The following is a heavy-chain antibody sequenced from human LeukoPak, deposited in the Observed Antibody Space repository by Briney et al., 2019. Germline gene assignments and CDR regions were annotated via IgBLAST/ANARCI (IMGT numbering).Heavy chain of an antibody. V-gene: IGHV4-39*07. CDR1: DGSISSSSYY. Sequence: SETLSLTCTVSDGSISSSSYYWGWIRQPPGKGLEWIGSIYYSGSTYYNPSLKSRVTISVDTSKNQFSLKLSSVTAADTAVYYCARDRVATRGGDAFDIWGQGTMVTVSS. CDR2: IYYSGST. CDR3: ARDRVATRGGDAFDI. J-gene: IGHJ3*02. D-gene: IGHD5-24*01.